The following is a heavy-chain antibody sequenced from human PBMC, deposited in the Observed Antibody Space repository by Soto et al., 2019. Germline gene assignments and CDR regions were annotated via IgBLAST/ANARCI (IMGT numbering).Heavy chain of an antibody. CDR3: AKDWWDIVVVPAAPLLDY. Sequence: GGSLRLSCAASGFTFSSYAMSWVRQAPGKGLEWVSAISGSGGSTYYADSVKGRFTISRDNSKNTLYLQMNSLRAEDTAVYYCAKDWWDIVVVPAAPLLDYWGQGTLVTVSS. V-gene: IGHV3-23*01. CDR2: ISGSGGST. D-gene: IGHD2-2*01. CDR1: GFTFSSYA. J-gene: IGHJ4*02.